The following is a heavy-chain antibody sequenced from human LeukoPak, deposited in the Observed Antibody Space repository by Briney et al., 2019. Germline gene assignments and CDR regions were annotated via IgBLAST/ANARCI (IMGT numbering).Heavy chain of an antibody. CDR3: AGGRSGFLDY. CDR2: ISYDGSNK. CDR1: GFTFSSYA. J-gene: IGHJ4*02. Sequence: GGSLRLSCAASGFTFSSYAMHWVRQAPGKGLEWVAVISYDGSNKYYADSVKGRFTISRDNSKNTLYLQMNSLRAEDTAVYYCAGGRSGFLDYWGQGTLVTVSS. V-gene: IGHV3-30-3*01. D-gene: IGHD3-3*01.